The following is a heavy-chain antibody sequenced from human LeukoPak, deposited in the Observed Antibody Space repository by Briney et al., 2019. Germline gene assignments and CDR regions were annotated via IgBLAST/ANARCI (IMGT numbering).Heavy chain of an antibody. D-gene: IGHD3-22*01. CDR2: INPNSGGT. Sequence: ASVKVSCKASGYTFTGYYMHWVRQAPGQGLEWMGWINPNSGGTNYAQKFQGRVTMTRDTSTSTLYMELSSLRSEDTAVYYCARPYYSDSSGYPDSWGQGTLVTVSS. CDR3: ARPYYSDSSGYPDS. J-gene: IGHJ4*02. CDR1: GYTFTGYY. V-gene: IGHV1-2*02.